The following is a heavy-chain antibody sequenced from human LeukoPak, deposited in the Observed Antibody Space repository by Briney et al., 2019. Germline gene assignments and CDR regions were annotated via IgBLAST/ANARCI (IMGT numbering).Heavy chain of an antibody. CDR1: GGSISSYY. J-gene: IGHJ4*02. Sequence: PSETLSLTCTVSGGSISSYYWGWIRQPPGKGLEWIGSIYYSGSTYYNPSLKSRVTISVDTSKNQFSLKLSSVTAADTAVYYCARDRVNNYYDSSGYYVWGQGTLVTVSS. V-gene: IGHV4-39*07. D-gene: IGHD3-22*01. CDR2: IYYSGST. CDR3: ARDRVNNYYDSSGYYV.